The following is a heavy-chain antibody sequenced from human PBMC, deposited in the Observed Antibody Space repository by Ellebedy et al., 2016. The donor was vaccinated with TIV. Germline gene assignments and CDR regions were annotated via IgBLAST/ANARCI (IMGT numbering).Heavy chain of an antibody. CDR2: INHSGST. CDR3: ARCDFWSGLDY. Sequence: SQTLSLTXXVYGGSFSGYYWSWIRQPPGKGLEWIGEINHSGSTNYNPSLKSRVTISVDTSKNQFSLKLSSVTAADTAVYYCARCDFWSGLDYWGQGTLVTVSS. J-gene: IGHJ4*02. V-gene: IGHV4-34*01. CDR1: GGSFSGYY. D-gene: IGHD3-3*01.